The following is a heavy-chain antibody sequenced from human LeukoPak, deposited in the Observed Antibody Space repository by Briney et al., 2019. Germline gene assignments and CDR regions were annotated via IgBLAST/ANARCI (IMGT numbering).Heavy chain of an antibody. CDR3: TRRTRLQYFDY. V-gene: IGHV3-49*04. J-gene: IGHJ4*02. CDR1: GFTFNNAW. Sequence: PGGSLRLSCAASGFTFNNAWMNWVRQAPGKGLEWVGFIRSKAYGGTTEYAASVKGRFTISRDDSKSIAYLQMNSLKTEDTAVYYCTRRTRLQYFDYWGQGTLVTVSS. D-gene: IGHD4-11*01. CDR2: IRSKAYGGTT.